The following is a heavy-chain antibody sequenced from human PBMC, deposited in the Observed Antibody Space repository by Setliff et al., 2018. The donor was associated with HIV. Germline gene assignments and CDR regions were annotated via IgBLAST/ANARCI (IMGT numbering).Heavy chain of an antibody. J-gene: IGHJ6*02. CDR1: GFTLSSYW. V-gene: IGHV3-7*01. Sequence: GGSLRLSCAASGFTLSSYWMSWVRQAPGKGLEWVANIKYDGSEKYYVGSVRGRFTISRDNAKNSLYLQMNSLRAEYTAVYYCAREPHELRYFDWLLYPAYYYYGMDVWGRGTTVTVSS. CDR2: IKYDGSEK. D-gene: IGHD3-9*01. CDR3: AREPHELRYFDWLLYPAYYYYGMDV.